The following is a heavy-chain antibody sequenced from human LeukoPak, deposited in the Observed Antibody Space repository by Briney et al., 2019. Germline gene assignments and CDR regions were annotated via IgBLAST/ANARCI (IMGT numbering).Heavy chain of an antibody. J-gene: IGHJ4*02. D-gene: IGHD3-10*01. CDR2: IYSSGST. CDR1: GFTVSSNY. Sequence: GGSLRLSCAASGFTVSSNYMSWVRQAPGKGLEWVSVIYSSGSTYYADSVKGRFAISRDNSRNTLYLQMNSLRAEDTAVYYCASRVVIKDYWGQGTLVTVSS. CDR3: ASRVVIKDY. V-gene: IGHV3-66*01.